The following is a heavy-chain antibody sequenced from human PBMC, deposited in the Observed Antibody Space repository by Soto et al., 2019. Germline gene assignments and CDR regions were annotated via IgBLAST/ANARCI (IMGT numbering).Heavy chain of an antibody. CDR2: IYSGGST. V-gene: IGHV3-53*02. CDR3: ATRRLDFWSDPGGDGMDV. CDR1: GFTVSSNY. Sequence: EVQLVETGGGLIQPGGSLRLSCAASGFTVSSNYMSWVRQAPGKGLEWVSVIYSGGSTYYADSVKGRFTISRDNSKNTLYLQMNSLRAEDTAVYYCATRRLDFWSDPGGDGMDVWGQGTTVTVSS. D-gene: IGHD3-3*01. J-gene: IGHJ6*02.